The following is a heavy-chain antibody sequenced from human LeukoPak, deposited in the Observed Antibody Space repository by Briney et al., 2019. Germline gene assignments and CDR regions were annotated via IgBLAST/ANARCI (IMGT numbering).Heavy chain of an antibody. V-gene: IGHV1-2*02. D-gene: IGHD6-13*01. CDR3: GRDLVSRQEVDQP. CDR2: VNPNTGGP. CDR1: GYTFTAYY. J-gene: IGHJ5*02. Sequence: ASVKVSCKASGYTFTAYYIHWIRQAPGQGLEWMGWVNPNTGGPYYAQKFQDRVTITRDASITTAYMELSGLTSDDTAVYYCGRDLVSRQEVDQPWGQGTLVTVSS.